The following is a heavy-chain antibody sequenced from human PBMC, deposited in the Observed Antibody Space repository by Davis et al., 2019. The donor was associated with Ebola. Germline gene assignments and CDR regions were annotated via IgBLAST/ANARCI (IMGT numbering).Heavy chain of an antibody. J-gene: IGHJ4*02. Sequence: GESLKISCAASGFTFSSYAMSWVRQAPGKGLEWVSAISGSGGSTYYADSVKGRFTISRDNSKNTLYLQMNSLRAEDTAVYYCTIGSNSEVLGITSVDYWGQGTLVTVSS. CDR3: TIGSNSEVLGITSVDY. V-gene: IGHV3-23*01. D-gene: IGHD7-27*01. CDR1: GFTFSSYA. CDR2: ISGSGGST.